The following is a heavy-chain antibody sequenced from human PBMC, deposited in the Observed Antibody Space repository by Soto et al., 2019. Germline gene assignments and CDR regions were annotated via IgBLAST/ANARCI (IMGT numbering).Heavy chain of an antibody. V-gene: IGHV1-3*01. CDR2: INAANGDT. Sequence: GASVEVSCKXSGYTFTSYGIHWVRQAPGQRLEWMGWINAANGDTKYSPKFQGRVTITRDTSASTAYMELSSLRSEDTAVYYCVRRHVSATGIDWFDPWGQGTLVTVSS. CDR3: VRRHVSATGIDWFDP. CDR1: GYTFTSYG. J-gene: IGHJ5*02. D-gene: IGHD6-13*01.